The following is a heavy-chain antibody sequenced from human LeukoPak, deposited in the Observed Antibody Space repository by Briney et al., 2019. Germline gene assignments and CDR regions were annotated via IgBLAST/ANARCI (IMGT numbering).Heavy chain of an antibody. V-gene: IGHV3-30*04. D-gene: IGHD4-23*01. CDR3: ARDSGAVTGVNGYDY. CDR2: ISYYGSNK. J-gene: IGHJ4*02. Sequence: GGSLRLSCAASGFTFSSYAMHWVREAPGKGLEWLAVISYYGSNKYYADSVKGRFTISRDNSKNTLYLQMDSLRAEDTAVYYCARDSGAVTGVNGYDYWGQGTLVTVSS. CDR1: GFTFSSYA.